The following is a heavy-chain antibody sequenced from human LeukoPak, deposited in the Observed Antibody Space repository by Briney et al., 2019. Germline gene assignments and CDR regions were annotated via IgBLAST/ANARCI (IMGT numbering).Heavy chain of an antibody. CDR1: GFTFSSYA. CDR2: ISGSGGST. CDR3: AKGHDSSGSRPYCGMDV. D-gene: IGHD3-22*01. J-gene: IGHJ6*02. V-gene: IGHV3-23*01. Sequence: PGGSLRLSCAASGFTFSSYAMSWVRQAPGKGLEWVSAISGSGGSTYYADSVKGRFTISRDNSKNTLYLQMNSLRAEDTAVYYCAKGHDSSGSRPYCGMDVWGQGTTVTVSS.